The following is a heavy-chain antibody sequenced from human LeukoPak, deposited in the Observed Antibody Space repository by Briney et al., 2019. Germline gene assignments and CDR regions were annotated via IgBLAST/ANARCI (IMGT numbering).Heavy chain of an antibody. CDR3: AKEAAAISSSSSWYPYFDY. J-gene: IGHJ4*02. CDR1: GFTFSSYS. V-gene: IGHV3-23*01. CDR2: ICGSGGST. Sequence: GGSLRLSCAASGFTFSSYSMSWVRQAPGKGLEWVSAICGSGGSTYYADSVKGRFTISRDNSKNTLYLQMNSLRAEDRAVYYCAKEAAAISSSSSWYPYFDYWGQGTLVTVSS. D-gene: IGHD6-13*01.